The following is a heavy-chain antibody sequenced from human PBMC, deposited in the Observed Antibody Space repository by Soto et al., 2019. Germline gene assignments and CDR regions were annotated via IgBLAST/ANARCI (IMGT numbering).Heavy chain of an antibody. D-gene: IGHD3-16*01. Sequence: QLQLRESGPRLVKPSETLSLTCSVSGGSISGFSWSWVRQPPGKTLEWIGDISYIGNTNYNPFLQSRVTMSVDTSKNQFSLKLSSVTAADTAVYYCTRVARFGIKNWLTYWGQGTLVTVPS. CDR1: GGSISGFS. J-gene: IGHJ4*02. CDR3: TRVARFGIKNWLTY. CDR2: ISYIGNT. V-gene: IGHV4-59*01.